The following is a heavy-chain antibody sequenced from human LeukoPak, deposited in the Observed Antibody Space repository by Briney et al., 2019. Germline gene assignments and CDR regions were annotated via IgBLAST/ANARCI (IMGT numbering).Heavy chain of an antibody. CDR3: ARGSWLARTYHAFDI. D-gene: IGHD6-19*01. J-gene: IGHJ3*02. V-gene: IGHV3-23*01. Sequence: PGGSLRLSCAASGFTFSNYAMSWVRQAPGKGLEWVSGISGSGGSTYYADSVGRFSISRDNSKNTLYLQMNSLRAEDTAVYYCARGSWLARTYHAFDIWGQGAMVTVSS. CDR2: ISGSGGST. CDR1: GFTFSNYA.